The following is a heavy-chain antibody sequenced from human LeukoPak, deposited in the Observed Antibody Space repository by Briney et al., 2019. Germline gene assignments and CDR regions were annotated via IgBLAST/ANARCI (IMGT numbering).Heavy chain of an antibody. J-gene: IGHJ4*02. Sequence: GGSLRLSCAASGFTFSSYGMHWVRQAPGKGLEWVAFIRYDGSNKYYADSVKGRFTISRDNSKNTLYLQMNSLRAEDTAVYYCAKTSDYGDYEPSDYWGQGTLVTVSS. D-gene: IGHD4-17*01. V-gene: IGHV3-30*02. CDR1: GFTFSSYG. CDR2: IRYDGSNK. CDR3: AKTSDYGDYEPSDY.